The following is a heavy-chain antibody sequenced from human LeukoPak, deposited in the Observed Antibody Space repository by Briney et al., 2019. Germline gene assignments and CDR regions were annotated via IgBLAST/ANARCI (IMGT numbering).Heavy chain of an antibody. CDR3: ARGRLRYFDY. V-gene: IGHV4-59*01. Sequence: SETLSLTCTVSGGSISSYCWSWIRQPPGKGLEWIGYIYYSGSTNYNPSLKSRVTISVDTSKNQFSLKLSSVTAADTAVYYCARGRLRYFDYWGQGTLVTVSS. D-gene: IGHD3-9*01. CDR2: IYYSGST. CDR1: GGSISSYC. J-gene: IGHJ4*02.